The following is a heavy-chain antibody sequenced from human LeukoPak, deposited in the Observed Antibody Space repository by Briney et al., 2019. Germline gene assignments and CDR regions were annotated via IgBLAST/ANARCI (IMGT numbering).Heavy chain of an antibody. CDR2: ISPYNGNT. D-gene: IGHD6-19*01. V-gene: IGHV1-18*01. Sequence: GASVKVSCKASGYTFTSFGISWVRQAPGQGLEWMGWISPYNGNTNYAQKLQGRVTMTTDTSTSTAYMERRSLRSDDTAVYYCARVAVAGPSPHDYWGQGTLVTVSS. CDR3: ARVAVAGPSPHDY. J-gene: IGHJ4*02. CDR1: GYTFTSFG.